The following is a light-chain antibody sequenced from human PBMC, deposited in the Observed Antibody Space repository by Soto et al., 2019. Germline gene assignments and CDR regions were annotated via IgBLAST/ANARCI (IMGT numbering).Light chain of an antibody. CDR1: QSVSSNY. CDR3: QQYGISPT. V-gene: IGKV3-20*01. CDR2: DVS. Sequence: DIVLTQSPGTLSLSPGERATLSCRSSQSVSSNYLAWYQQKPDQAPRLVIYDVSGRATGIPDRFSGSGSGTEFTLTSRRLEPDDSAVYYCQQYGISPTFGQGTKVEIK. J-gene: IGKJ1*01.